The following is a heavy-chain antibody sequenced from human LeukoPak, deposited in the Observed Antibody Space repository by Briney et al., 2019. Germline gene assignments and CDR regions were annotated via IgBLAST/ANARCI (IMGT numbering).Heavy chain of an antibody. D-gene: IGHD1-1*01. J-gene: IGHJ4*02. V-gene: IGHV1-2*02. CDR2: INPNSGGT. CDR1: GYTFTGYY. Sequence: GASVKVSCKASGYTFTGYYLHWVRQAPGQGLEWMGWINPNSGGTNYAQKFQGRVTMTSDTSISTAYMELSRLTSDDTAVYYCARNTRSTLAYDYWGQGTPVTVSS. CDR3: ARNTRSTLAYDY.